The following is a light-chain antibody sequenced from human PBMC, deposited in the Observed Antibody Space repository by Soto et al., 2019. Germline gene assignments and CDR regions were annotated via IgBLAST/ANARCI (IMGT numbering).Light chain of an antibody. V-gene: IGKV3-11*01. CDR3: QQYNNWPLWT. CDR2: DAS. J-gene: IGKJ1*01. CDR1: QSVSSY. Sequence: EIVLTQSPVTLSLSPGERATLSCRASQSVSSYLAWYQQRPGQAPRLLIYDASNRATGIPARFSGSGSGTDFTPTISSLQSEDFAVYYCQQYNNWPLWTFGQGTKVDIK.